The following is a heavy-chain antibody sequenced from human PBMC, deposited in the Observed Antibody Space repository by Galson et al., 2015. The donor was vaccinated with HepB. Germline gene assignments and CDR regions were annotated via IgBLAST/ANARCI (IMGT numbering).Heavy chain of an antibody. CDR3: ARAYYDFWSGWEPYYYYYYMDV. CDR2: INPNSGGT. D-gene: IGHD3-3*01. CDR1: GYTFTGYY. J-gene: IGHJ6*03. Sequence: SVKVSCKASGYTFTGYYMRWVRQAPGQGLEWMGRINPNSGGTNYAQKFQGRVTMTRDTSISTAYMELSRLRPDDTAVYYCARAYYDFWSGWEPYYYYYYMDVWGKGTTVTVSS. V-gene: IGHV1-2*06.